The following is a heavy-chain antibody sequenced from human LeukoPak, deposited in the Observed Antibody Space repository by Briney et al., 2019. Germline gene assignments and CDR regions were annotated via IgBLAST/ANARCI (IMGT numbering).Heavy chain of an antibody. V-gene: IGHV4-59*01. Sequence: SETLSLTCAVSGGSISSYYWSWIRQPPGKGLEWIGYIYYSGSTNYNPSLKSRVTVSVDTSKNQFSLKLGSVTAADTAVYYCARVGFSKWFDPWGQGTLVTVSS. D-gene: IGHD3-10*01. CDR1: GGSISSYY. J-gene: IGHJ5*02. CDR2: IYYSGST. CDR3: ARVGFSKWFDP.